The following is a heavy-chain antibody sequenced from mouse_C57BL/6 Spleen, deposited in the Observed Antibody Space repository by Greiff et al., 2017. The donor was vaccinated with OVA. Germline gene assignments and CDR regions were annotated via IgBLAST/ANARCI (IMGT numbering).Heavy chain of an antibody. V-gene: IGHV1-50*01. CDR1: GYTFTSYW. J-gene: IGHJ2*01. D-gene: IGHD1-1*01. CDR2: IDPSDSYT. CDR3: ARFGNYYGSSYDY. Sequence: QVQLQQPGAELVKPGASVKLSCKASGYTFTSYWMQWVKQRPGQGLEWIGEIDPSDSYTNYNQKFKGKATLTVDTSSSTAYMQLSSLTSEDSAVYYGARFGNYYGSSYDYWGQGTTLAVSS.